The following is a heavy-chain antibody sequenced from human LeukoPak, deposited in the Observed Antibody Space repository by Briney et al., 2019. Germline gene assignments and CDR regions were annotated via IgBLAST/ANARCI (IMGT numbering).Heavy chain of an antibody. CDR1: GGSISSSNW. CDR3: ARANGFYGSGSYPDY. D-gene: IGHD3-10*01. CDR2: IYYSGST. V-gene: IGHV4-4*02. Sequence: PSGTLSLTCAVSGGSISSSNWWSWVRQPPGKGLEWIGSIYYSGSTYYNPSLKSRVTISVDTSKNQFSLKLSSVTAADTAVYYCARANGFYGSGSYPDYWGQGTLVTVSS. J-gene: IGHJ4*02.